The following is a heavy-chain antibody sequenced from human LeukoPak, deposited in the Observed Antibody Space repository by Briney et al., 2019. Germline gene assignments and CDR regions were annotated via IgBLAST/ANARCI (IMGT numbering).Heavy chain of an antibody. D-gene: IGHD3-10*01. Sequence: GGSLRLSCTASGFTFSSYAMSWVRQAPGKGLEWVSAISGSGGSTYYADSVKGRFTISRDNSKNTLYLQMNSLRAEDTAVYYCAKASLYGSGAYYYYGMDVWGQGTTVTVSS. CDR1: GFTFSSYA. CDR3: AKASLYGSGAYYYYGMDV. J-gene: IGHJ6*02. V-gene: IGHV3-23*01. CDR2: ISGSGGST.